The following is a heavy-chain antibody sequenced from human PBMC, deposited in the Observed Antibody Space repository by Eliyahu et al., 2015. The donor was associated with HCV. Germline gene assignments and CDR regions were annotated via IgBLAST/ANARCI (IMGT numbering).Heavy chain of an antibody. J-gene: IGHJ4*02. Sequence: QVQLVQSGAEVKKPGSSXXVSCKASEDXFAXYPXSWVRXAPGQGLEWMGGIIPLFGAADYARKFQGRVTISAVRSTTTVFLELSSLTSDDTAVYYCARDSNRVRHFDSGPYHKAFFDYWGQGTLLTVSS. CDR3: ARDSNRVRHFDSGPYHKAFFDY. CDR2: IIPLFGAA. V-gene: IGHV1-69*06. CDR1: EDXFAXYP. D-gene: IGHD3-10*01.